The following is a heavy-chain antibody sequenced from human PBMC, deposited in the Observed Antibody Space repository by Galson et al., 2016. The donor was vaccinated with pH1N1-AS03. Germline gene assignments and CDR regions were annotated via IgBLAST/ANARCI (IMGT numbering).Heavy chain of an antibody. V-gene: IGHV1-69*13. CDR1: GGAFSIYA. CDR2: IVPIFGTP. CDR3: ARDESGYMY. Sequence: SVKVSCKASGGAFSIYAINWVRQAPGQGLEWMGGIVPIFGTPSYAQRLQGRVTINADESTNTAYMELRSLTSDDTAVYYWARDESGYMYWGQGTLVTVSS. D-gene: IGHD3-3*01. J-gene: IGHJ4*02.